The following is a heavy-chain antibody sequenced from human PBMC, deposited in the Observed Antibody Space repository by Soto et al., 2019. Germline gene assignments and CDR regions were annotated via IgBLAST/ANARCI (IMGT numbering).Heavy chain of an antibody. CDR2: MNAKSGDT. V-gene: IGHV1-8*01. CDR1: GYTFRDFY. CDR3: ARGNPFNYAGFDV. D-gene: IGHD3-16*01. J-gene: IGHJ6*02. Sequence: ASVKVSCKASGYTFRDFYINWLLQASGQGPEWMGWMNAKSGDTFFAQRFQGKFNMTWDTSLSTAYMEVGSLTSDDTAMYYCARGNPFNYAGFDVWGQGTTVTVSS.